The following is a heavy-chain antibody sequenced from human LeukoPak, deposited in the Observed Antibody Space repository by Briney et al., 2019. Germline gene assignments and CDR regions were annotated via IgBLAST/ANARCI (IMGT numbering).Heavy chain of an antibody. D-gene: IGHD6-13*01. CDR2: IYTGGST. J-gene: IGHJ3*02. V-gene: IGHV3-53*01. CDR3: AKEHGGSSWYEDAFDI. Sequence: GGSLRLSCAASGFTVSSSYMSWVRQAPGKGLEWVSIIYTGGSTYYADSVKGRFTISRDNSKNTLYLQMNSLRAEDTAVYYCAKEHGGSSWYEDAFDIWGQGTMVTVSS. CDR1: GFTVSSSY.